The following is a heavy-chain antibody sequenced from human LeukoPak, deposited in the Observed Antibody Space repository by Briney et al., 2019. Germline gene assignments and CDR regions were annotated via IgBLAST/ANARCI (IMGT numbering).Heavy chain of an antibody. V-gene: IGHV4-38-2*01. CDR2: IYHSGST. J-gene: IGHJ4*02. CDR3: ARGAYFDSRTYYPFGY. Sequence: PSETLSLICAVSADSINSANYWAWIRQPPGKGLEWIGSIYHSGSTYYNPSLESRVSMSVDTSKNQFSLRLISVTAADTAVYYCARGAYFDSRTYYPFGYWGQGTLVTVSS. D-gene: IGHD3-22*01. CDR1: ADSINSANY.